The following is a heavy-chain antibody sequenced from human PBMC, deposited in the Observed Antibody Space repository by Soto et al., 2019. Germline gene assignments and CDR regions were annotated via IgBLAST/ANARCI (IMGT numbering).Heavy chain of an antibody. Sequence: KPGGSLRLSCAASGFTFTDYYMSWIRQAPGKGLEWVSYITTSGSTIYYADSVKGRFTISRDNAKNSLSLQMNSLRAEDTAVYYSARGWQWLDYWGQGTLVTVSS. CDR1: GFTFTDYY. J-gene: IGHJ4*02. V-gene: IGHV3-11*01. CDR3: ARGWQWLDY. D-gene: IGHD6-19*01. CDR2: ITTSGSTI.